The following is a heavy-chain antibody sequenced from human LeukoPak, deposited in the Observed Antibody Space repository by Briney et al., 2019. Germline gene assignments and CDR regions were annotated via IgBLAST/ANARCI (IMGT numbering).Heavy chain of an antibody. J-gene: IGHJ4*02. Sequence: GGSLRLSCAASGFTFNTYTMNWVRQAPGKLLELVSSIPASSTAIYSADSVKDRFTISRDNAKNFLYLQMNSLRAEDTVFYFKQKTAYEILTGYNPYFDYWGQGILVTVSS. V-gene: IGHV3-21*01. CDR2: IPASSTAI. CDR1: GFTFNTYT. D-gene: IGHD3-9*01. CDR3: QKTAYEILTGYNPYFDY.